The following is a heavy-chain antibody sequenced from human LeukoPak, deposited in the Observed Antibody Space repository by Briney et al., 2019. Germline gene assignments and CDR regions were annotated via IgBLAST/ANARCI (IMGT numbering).Heavy chain of an antibody. CDR1: GGSISSGSYY. CDR3: ARLRYQLPRVYYFDY. D-gene: IGHD2-2*01. J-gene: IGHJ4*02. V-gene: IGHV4-61*02. Sequence: SQTLSLTCTVSGGSISSGSYYWSWIRQPAGKGLEWIGRIYTSGSTNYNPSLKSRVTISVDTSKNQFSLKLSSVTAADTAVYYCARLRYQLPRVYYFDYWGQGTLVTVSS. CDR2: IYTSGST.